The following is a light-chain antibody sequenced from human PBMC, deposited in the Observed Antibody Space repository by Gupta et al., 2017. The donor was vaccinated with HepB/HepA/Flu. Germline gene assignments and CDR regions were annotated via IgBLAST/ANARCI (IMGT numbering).Light chain of an antibody. J-gene: IGKJ1*01. CDR1: QTVSSN. Sequence: EIVMTQSPATLSVSPGERATLSCRASQTVSSNLAWYQKKPGQAPRLLIYGASTRATGIPARCSGSGYGTECTLTISSLQLEDSGVYCCQQYKDGPPRGLTFGQGTKVEIK. V-gene: IGKV3-15*01. CDR3: QQYKDGPPRGLT. CDR2: GAS.